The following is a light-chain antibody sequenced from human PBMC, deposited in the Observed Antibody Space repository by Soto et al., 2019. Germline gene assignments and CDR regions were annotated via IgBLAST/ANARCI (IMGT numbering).Light chain of an antibody. CDR1: QSVNSKY. V-gene: IGKV3-20*01. CDR3: QQYDNSHLT. CDR2: AIS. Sequence: EVVLTQSPGTLSLSPGERATLSCRASQSVNSKYLAWYQQKPGQAPRLLMYAISSRAAGIPDRFRCSGSGTDFTLTISRLETEDLSVYYCQQYDNSHLTFGGGTKVEI. J-gene: IGKJ4*01.